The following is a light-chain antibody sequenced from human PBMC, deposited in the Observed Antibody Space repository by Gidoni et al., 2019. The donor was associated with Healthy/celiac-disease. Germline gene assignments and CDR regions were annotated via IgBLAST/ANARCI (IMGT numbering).Light chain of an antibody. CDR1: QSVSSY. CDR2: DAS. J-gene: IGKJ3*01. V-gene: IGKV3-11*01. Sequence: EIVLTQSPATLSLSPGERATFSCRASQSVSSYLAWYQQKPGQAPRLLIYDASNRAPGIPARFSGSGSGTVFTLTISSLEPEDFAVYYCQQRSNWPLTFGPGTKVDIK. CDR3: QQRSNWPLT.